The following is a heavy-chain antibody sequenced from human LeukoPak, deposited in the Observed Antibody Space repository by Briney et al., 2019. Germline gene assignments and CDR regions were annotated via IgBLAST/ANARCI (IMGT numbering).Heavy chain of an antibody. CDR1: GGSFSGYY. J-gene: IGHJ4*02. CDR2: INHSGST. V-gene: IGHV4-34*01. CDR3: ATPGGRIAASFTPFGYDY. D-gene: IGHD6-13*01. Sequence: PSETLSLTCAVYGGSFSGYYWSWIRQPPGKGLEWIGEINHSGSTNYNPSLKSRVTISVDTSKNQFSLKLSSVTAADTAVYYCATPGGRIAASFTPFGYDYWGQGTLVTVSS.